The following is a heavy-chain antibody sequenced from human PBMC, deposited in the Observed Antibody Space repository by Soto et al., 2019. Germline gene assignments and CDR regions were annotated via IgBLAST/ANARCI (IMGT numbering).Heavy chain of an antibody. V-gene: IGHV3-11*05. CDR3: ARGRGAAADYCDF. Sequence: QVQLVESGGGLVKPGGSLRLSCAVSGFTFSDYYMTWIRQAPGKGLEWVSYISSSTSHTNYADSVKGRFTISRDNAKNSLFLQMNSLRAEDPAVYYCARGRGAAADYCDFWGQGTLVTVSS. D-gene: IGHD6-13*01. J-gene: IGHJ4*02. CDR2: ISSSTSHT. CDR1: GFTFSDYY.